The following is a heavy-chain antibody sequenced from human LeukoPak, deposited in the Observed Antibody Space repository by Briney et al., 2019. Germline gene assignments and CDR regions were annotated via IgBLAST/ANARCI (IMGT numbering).Heavy chain of an antibody. D-gene: IGHD3-10*01. Sequence: SETLSLTCAVAGGSISSGGYSWSWIRQPPGKGLEWIGYIYHSGSTYYNPSLKSRVTIAVDRSKNQFSLKLSSVTAADTAVYYCARGGGYGSGSYQDAFDIWGQGTMVTVSS. CDR2: IYHSGST. CDR3: ARGGGYGSGSYQDAFDI. J-gene: IGHJ3*02. V-gene: IGHV4-30-2*01. CDR1: GGSISSGGYS.